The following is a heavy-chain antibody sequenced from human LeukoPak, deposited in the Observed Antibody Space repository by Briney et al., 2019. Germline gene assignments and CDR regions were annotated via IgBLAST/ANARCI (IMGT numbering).Heavy chain of an antibody. CDR1: GGSISNYY. D-gene: IGHD1-26*01. J-gene: IGHJ4*02. V-gene: IGHV4-59*01. CDR3: ARCSGTYYVY. CDR2: IYYSGST. Sequence: SETLSLTCTVSGGSISNYYWSWIRQPPGKGLEWIGYIYYSGSTKYNASLKSRVIISVDTSKNQFSLNLSSVTAADTAVYYCARCSGTYYVYWGQGTLVTVSS.